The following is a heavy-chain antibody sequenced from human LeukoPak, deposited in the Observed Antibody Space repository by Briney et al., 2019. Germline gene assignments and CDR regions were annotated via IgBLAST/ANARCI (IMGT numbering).Heavy chain of an antibody. J-gene: IGHJ4*02. CDR2: NIENGYDK. CDR3: ARDYVTPGITGTTSPLDY. V-gene: IGHV3-23*01. CDR1: GXTFSTFA. Sequence: GGSLRLSCAASGXTFSTFAMSWVRQAPGKGLEWVSGNIENGYDKYYADSVKGRFTISRDNSKNTLYLQMNSLRADDTAVYYCARDYVTPGITGTTSPLDYWGQGILVSVSS. D-gene: IGHD1-7*01.